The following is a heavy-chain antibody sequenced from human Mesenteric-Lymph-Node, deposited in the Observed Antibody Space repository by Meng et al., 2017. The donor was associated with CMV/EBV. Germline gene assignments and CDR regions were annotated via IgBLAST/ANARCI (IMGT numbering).Heavy chain of an antibody. CDR2: ISYDGSNK. Sequence: GGSLRLSCAASGFTFGSYAMHWVRQAPGKGLEWVAVISYDGSNKYYADSVKGRFTISRDNSKNTLYLQMNSLRAEDTAVYYCARERERYCSSTSCYRGWFDPWGQGTLVTVSS. J-gene: IGHJ5*02. V-gene: IGHV3-30*04. D-gene: IGHD2-2*01. CDR1: GFTFGSYA. CDR3: ARERERYCSSTSCYRGWFDP.